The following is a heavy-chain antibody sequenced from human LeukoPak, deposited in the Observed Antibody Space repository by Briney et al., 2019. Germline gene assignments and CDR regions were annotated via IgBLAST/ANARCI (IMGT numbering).Heavy chain of an antibody. Sequence: GASVKVSCKASGGTFSSYTISWVRQAPGQGLEWRVGIIPIFDTAIYAQKFQGTVTITADKSTSTAYMELSSLRSEDTAVYYCARDSAEQLADGFDIWGQGTMVTVSS. D-gene: IGHD6-13*01. CDR2: IIPIFDTA. CDR1: GGTFSSYT. J-gene: IGHJ3*02. CDR3: ARDSAEQLADGFDI. V-gene: IGHV1-69*06.